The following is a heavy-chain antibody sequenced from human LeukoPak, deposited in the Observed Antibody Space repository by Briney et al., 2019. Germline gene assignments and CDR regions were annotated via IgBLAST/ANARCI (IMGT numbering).Heavy chain of an antibody. CDR1: GFTFSSYE. Sequence: GGSLRLSCAASGFTFSSYEMNWVRQAPGKGLEWVSYISSSAATIYYADSVRGRFTISRDNAKNSLYLQMNSLRAEDTAVYYCARDNWGFDIWGQGTMVTVSS. J-gene: IGHJ3*02. CDR2: ISSSAATI. V-gene: IGHV3-48*03. CDR3: ARDNWGFDI. D-gene: IGHD7-27*01.